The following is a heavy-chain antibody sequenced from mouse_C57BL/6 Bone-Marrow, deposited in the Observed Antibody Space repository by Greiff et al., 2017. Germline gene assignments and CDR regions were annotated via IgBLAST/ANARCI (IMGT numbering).Heavy chain of an antibody. Sequence: EVKLMESGAELVRPGASVKLSCTASGFNIKDDYMHWVKQRPEQGLEWIGWIDPENGDTEYASKFQGKATITADTSSNTAYLQLSSLTSEDTAVYYCTRLTTGYAMDYWGQGTSVTVSS. CDR1: GFNIKDDY. CDR3: TRLTTGYAMDY. D-gene: IGHD1-1*01. V-gene: IGHV14-4*01. J-gene: IGHJ4*01. CDR2: IDPENGDT.